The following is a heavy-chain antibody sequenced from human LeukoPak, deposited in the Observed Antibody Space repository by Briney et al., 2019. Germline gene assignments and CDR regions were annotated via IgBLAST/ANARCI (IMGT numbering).Heavy chain of an antibody. CDR1: GGSISSGGYY. V-gene: IGHV4-30-2*01. CDR2: IYHSGST. D-gene: IGHD2-21*02. J-gene: IGHJ6*02. CDR3: ARTGGDCSSGLCYYAMDV. Sequence: SETLSLTCTVSGGSISSGGYYWSWIRQPPGKGLEWIGYIYHSGSTYYNPSLKSRVTISVDRSKNQFSLKLSSVTAADTAVYYCARTGGDCSSGLCYYAMDVWGQGTTVTVS.